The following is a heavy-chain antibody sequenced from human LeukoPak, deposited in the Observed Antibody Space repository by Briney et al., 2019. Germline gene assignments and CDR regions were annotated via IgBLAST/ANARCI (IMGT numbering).Heavy chain of an antibody. CDR2: ISAYNGNT. D-gene: IGHD3-10*01. Sequence: ASVKVSCKASGYTFTSYGISWVRQAPGQGLEWMGWISAYNGNTNYAQKLQGRVTMTTDTSTSTAYMELRSLRSDDTAVYYCARDFGNYCGSGYYYYYMDVWGKGTTVTVSS. J-gene: IGHJ6*03. CDR1: GYTFTSYG. CDR3: ARDFGNYCGSGYYYYYMDV. V-gene: IGHV1-18*01.